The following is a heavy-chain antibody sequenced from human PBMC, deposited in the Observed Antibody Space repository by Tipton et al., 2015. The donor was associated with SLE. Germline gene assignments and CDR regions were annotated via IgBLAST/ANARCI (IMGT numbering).Heavy chain of an antibody. Sequence: TLSLTCTVSGGSISSYYWSWIRQPPGKGLEWIGYIYYSGSTNYNPSLKSRVTISVDTSKNQFSLKLSSVTAADTAVYYCAGGQLEWRRFDYWGQGTLVTVSS. J-gene: IGHJ4*02. V-gene: IGHV4-59*12. D-gene: IGHD1-1*01. CDR3: AGGQLEWRRFDY. CDR1: GGSISSYY. CDR2: IYYSGST.